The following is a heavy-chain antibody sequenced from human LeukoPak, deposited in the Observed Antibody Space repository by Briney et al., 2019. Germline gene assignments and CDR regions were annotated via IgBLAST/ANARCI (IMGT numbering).Heavy chain of an antibody. CDR3: ARDYGVTTLWFYFDY. Sequence: ASVKVSCKASGYTFTSYDINWVRQATGQGLEWMGWMNPNSGNTGYAQKFQGRVTMTRNTSISTAYMELSSLRSDDTAVYYCARDYGVTTLWFYFDYWGQGTLVTVSS. CDR1: GYTFTSYD. V-gene: IGHV1-8*01. D-gene: IGHD4-17*01. CDR2: MNPNSGNT. J-gene: IGHJ4*02.